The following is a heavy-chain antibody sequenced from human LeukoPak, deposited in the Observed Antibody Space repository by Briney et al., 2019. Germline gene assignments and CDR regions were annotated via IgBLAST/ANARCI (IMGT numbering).Heavy chain of an antibody. V-gene: IGHV3-21*01. CDR2: ISSSSSYI. D-gene: IGHD1-20*01. Sequence: GGSLRLSCAASGFTFSSYSMNWVRQAPGKGLEWVSSISSSSSYIYYADSVKGRFTISRDNAKNSLYLQMDSLRADDTAVYFCARDRRPTVYSGLDVWGQGTTVIVSS. CDR1: GFTFSSYS. CDR3: ARDRRPTVYSGLDV. J-gene: IGHJ6*02.